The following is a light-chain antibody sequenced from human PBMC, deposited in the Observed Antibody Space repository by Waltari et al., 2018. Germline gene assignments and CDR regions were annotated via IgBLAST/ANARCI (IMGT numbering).Light chain of an antibody. CDR1: SGHSHYA. CDR2: LNGDGSH. Sequence: QLVLTQSPSASASLGASVKLTCTLSSGHSHYAIAWHQQQPKKGPRYLMKLNGDGSHTKGDGIPVRFSGSSSGAERFLTISSLQSEDEGDYYCQTWDTDIHVVFGGGTKLIVL. CDR3: QTWDTDIHVV. J-gene: IGLJ2*01. V-gene: IGLV4-69*01.